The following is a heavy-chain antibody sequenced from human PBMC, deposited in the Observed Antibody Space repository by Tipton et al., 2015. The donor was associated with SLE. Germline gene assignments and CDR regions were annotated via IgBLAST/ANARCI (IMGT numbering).Heavy chain of an antibody. CDR2: IYQSGSSGST. V-gene: IGHV4-4*02. CDR1: GGSISSSNW. CDR3: ASGDAFDI. J-gene: IGHJ3*02. Sequence: TLSLTCDVSGGSISSSNWWSWVRQPPGKGLEWIGEIYQSGSSGSTNYNPSVRSRVTFSLDKSKNQFSLKLSSVTAADTAVYYCASGDAFDIWGQGTMVTVSS.